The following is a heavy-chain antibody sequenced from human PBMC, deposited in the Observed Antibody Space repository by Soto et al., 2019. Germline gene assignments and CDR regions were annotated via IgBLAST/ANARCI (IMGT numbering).Heavy chain of an antibody. CDR2: IYSSGST. J-gene: IGHJ4*02. CDR3: ARRKCEAFDY. Sequence: SKTLSLTCTVSGGSMSSYYWVWIRQPAGKGLEWIGLIYSSGSTNYNPSLKSRVTMSVDTSKNQFSLKLRSVTAADTAVYYCARRKCEAFDYWGQGTLVTVSS. V-gene: IGHV4-4*07. CDR1: GGSMSSYY.